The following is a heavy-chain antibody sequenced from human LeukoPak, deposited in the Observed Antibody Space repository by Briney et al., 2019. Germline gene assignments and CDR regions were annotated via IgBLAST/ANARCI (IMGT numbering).Heavy chain of an antibody. D-gene: IGHD5-18*01. Sequence: PSETLSLTYSLSGGSIISSSYYWAWIRQPPGMGLEWIGSIYYSGITYYNSSLKSRATVSVDTSRNQFFLHLISVTAADTAVYYCARRNGHSWDVGNWFDPWGQGTLVTVSS. CDR1: GGSIISSSYY. CDR3: ARRNGHSWDVGNWFDP. J-gene: IGHJ5*02. V-gene: IGHV4-39*01. CDR2: IYYSGIT.